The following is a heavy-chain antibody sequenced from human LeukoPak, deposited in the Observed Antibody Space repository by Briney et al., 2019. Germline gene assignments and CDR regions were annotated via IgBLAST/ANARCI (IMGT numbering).Heavy chain of an antibody. J-gene: IGHJ6*03. Sequence: GGSLRLSCAASGFTVSSNFVSWVRQAPGKGLEWVSVIYSGGTTYYADSVKGRFTISRDNSKNTLSLQMNSLRAEDTAVYYCARDGYGNNYMDVWGKGTTVTVSS. CDR1: GFTVSSNF. CDR2: IYSGGTT. CDR3: ARDGYGNNYMDV. D-gene: IGHD5-12*01. V-gene: IGHV3-53*01.